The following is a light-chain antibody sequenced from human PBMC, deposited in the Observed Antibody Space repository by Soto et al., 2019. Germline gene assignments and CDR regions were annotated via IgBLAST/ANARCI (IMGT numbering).Light chain of an antibody. CDR3: QQYYSSPLT. Sequence: DIVMTQSPDSLAVSLGERATIYCKSSQSVLYSSNNKNYLAWYQQKPGQPPKLLIYWASARESGVPDRFSASGSGTDFTLTISSLQAEDVAVYYCQQYYSSPLTFGGGTKVEIK. CDR2: WAS. J-gene: IGKJ4*01. CDR1: QSVLYSSNNKNY. V-gene: IGKV4-1*01.